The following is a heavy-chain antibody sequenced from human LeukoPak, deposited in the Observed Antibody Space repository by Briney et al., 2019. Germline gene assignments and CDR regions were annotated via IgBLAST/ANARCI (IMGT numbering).Heavy chain of an antibody. Sequence: GASVKVSCKASGYTFTSYDINWVRQATGQGLEWMGWMDPNSGNTGYAQKFQGRVTMTRNTSISTAYMELGSLRSEDTAVYYCARVIIAAAGRNWFDPWGQGTLVTVSS. V-gene: IGHV1-8*01. CDR3: ARVIIAAAGRNWFDP. J-gene: IGHJ5*02. CDR1: GYTFTSYD. CDR2: MDPNSGNT. D-gene: IGHD6-13*01.